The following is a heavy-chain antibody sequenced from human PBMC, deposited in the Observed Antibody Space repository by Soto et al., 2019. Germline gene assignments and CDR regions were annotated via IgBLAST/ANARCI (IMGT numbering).Heavy chain of an antibody. D-gene: IGHD2-2*01. CDR2: IYHTGTT. CDR3: ARVMAAMQNWLDP. V-gene: IGHV4-30-4*01. Sequence: QVQLQESGPGLVKPSQTLSLTCTVSGGSISNVGYFWSWIRQPPGKGLEWIGFIYHTGTTYYNSSLRSRVSISIDTSKGQFSLKLSSVTAADTAVYYCARVMAAMQNWLDPWSQGTLVTFSP. CDR1: GGSISNVGYF. J-gene: IGHJ5*02.